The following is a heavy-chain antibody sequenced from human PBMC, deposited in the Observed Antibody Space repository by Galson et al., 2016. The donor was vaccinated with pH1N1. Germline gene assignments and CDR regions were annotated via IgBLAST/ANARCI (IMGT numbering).Heavy chain of an antibody. J-gene: IGHJ6*02. Sequence: SLRLSCAASGFSFSRYAMTWVRQAPGKGLEGVASIHDGGGDTYYADSVQGRFTISRDNSKNTVSLQMNSLRAEDTAVFYCARSSDVTAYYGLDVWGQGTTVSVSS. D-gene: IGHD6-6*01. V-gene: IGHV3-23*01. CDR1: GFSFSRYA. CDR2: IHDGGGDT. CDR3: ARSSDVTAYYGLDV.